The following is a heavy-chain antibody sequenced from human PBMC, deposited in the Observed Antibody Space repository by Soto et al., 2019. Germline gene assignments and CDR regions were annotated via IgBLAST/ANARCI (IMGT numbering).Heavy chain of an antibody. D-gene: IGHD1-26*01. V-gene: IGHV3-74*01. CDR3: AKRGADTFVLSY. Sequence: EVQLVESGGGLVQPGGSLRLSCAVSGFTFSSFWMHWVPQAPGEGLVWVSRINTDGSSTSYADSVKGRFTISRDNAKNTLYLQMNSLRVEDTAMYYCAKRGADTFVLSYWGQGTLVTVSS. J-gene: IGHJ4*02. CDR1: GFTFSSFW. CDR2: INTDGSST.